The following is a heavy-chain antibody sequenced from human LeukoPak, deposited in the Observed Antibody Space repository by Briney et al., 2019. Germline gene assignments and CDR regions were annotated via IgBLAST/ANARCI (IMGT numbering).Heavy chain of an antibody. J-gene: IGHJ4*02. CDR1: GGSISSGGYY. CDR2: IYYSGST. Sequence: SETLSPTCTVSGGSISSGGYYWSWIRQHPGKGLEWIGYIYYSGSTYYNPSLKSRVTISVDTSKNQFSLKLSSVTAADTAVYYCARDSTEDYFDYWGQGTLVTVSS. CDR3: ARDSTEDYFDY. V-gene: IGHV4-31*03.